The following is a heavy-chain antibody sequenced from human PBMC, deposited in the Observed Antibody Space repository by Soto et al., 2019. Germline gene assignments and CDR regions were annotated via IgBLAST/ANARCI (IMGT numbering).Heavy chain of an antibody. J-gene: IGHJ4*02. CDR3: ARSIAYYYDSSGYYSGDFFDY. CDR2: ISYDGSNK. D-gene: IGHD3-22*01. Sequence: QVQLVESGGGVVQPGRSLRLSCAASGFIFSSYAMHWVRQAPGKGLEWVAVISYDGSNKYYADSVKGRFTISRDNSKNTLYLQMNSLRAEDTAVYYCARSIAYYYDSSGYYSGDFFDYWGQGTLVTVSS. CDR1: GFIFSSYA. V-gene: IGHV3-30-3*01.